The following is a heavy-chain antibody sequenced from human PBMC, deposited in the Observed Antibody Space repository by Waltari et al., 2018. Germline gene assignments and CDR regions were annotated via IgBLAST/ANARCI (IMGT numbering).Heavy chain of an antibody. V-gene: IGHV3-30*04. Sequence: QVQLVESGGGVVQPGRSLGLSCEASEFTFSSYAMHWVRQAPGKGLEWVAVISYNARNIYYVDSVKGRFTISRDNSKKTLLLQMNSLRAEDTAIYYCARDYCDRTNCHGMDVWGQGTAVTVSS. CDR1: EFTFSSYA. J-gene: IGHJ6*02. D-gene: IGHD3-22*01. CDR2: ISYNARNI. CDR3: ARDYCDRTNCHGMDV.